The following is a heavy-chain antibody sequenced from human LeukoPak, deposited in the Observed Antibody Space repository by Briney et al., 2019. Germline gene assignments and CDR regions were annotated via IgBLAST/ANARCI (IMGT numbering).Heavy chain of an antibody. D-gene: IGHD3-9*01. CDR3: AKDVYDILTGYYKY. CDR2: ISWNSGSI. Sequence: GGSLRLSCAASGFTFDDYAMHWVRQAPGKGLEWVSGISWNSGSIGYADSVKGRFTISRDNAKNSLYLQMNSLRAEDTALYYCAKDVYDILTGYYKYWGQGTLVTVSS. V-gene: IGHV3-9*01. J-gene: IGHJ4*02. CDR1: GFTFDDYA.